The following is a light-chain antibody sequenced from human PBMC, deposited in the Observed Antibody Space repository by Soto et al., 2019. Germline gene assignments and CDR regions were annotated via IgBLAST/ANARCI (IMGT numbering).Light chain of an antibody. CDR2: DVS. CDR1: SSDVGGYNY. Sequence: QSVLTQPRSVSGSPGQSVTISCTGTSSDVGGYNYVSWYQQHPGKAPKLVIYDVSKRPSGVPDRFSGSKSGKTASLTISGLQAEDEADYYCCSYAGSYCYVFGTGTKVTV. J-gene: IGLJ1*01. CDR3: CSYAGSYCYV. V-gene: IGLV2-11*01.